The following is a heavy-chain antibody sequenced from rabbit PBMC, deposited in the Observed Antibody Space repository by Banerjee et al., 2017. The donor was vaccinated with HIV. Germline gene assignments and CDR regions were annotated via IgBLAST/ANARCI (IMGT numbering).Heavy chain of an antibody. J-gene: IGHJ4*01. V-gene: IGHV1S45*01. D-gene: IGHD1-1*01. CDR3: ARGGVIGWNFNL. CDR1: GFDFSSGYW. Sequence: QEQLEESGGGLVKPGGSLTLTCKASGFDFSSGYWICWVRQAPGKGLEWIGCIGIGSGTTYYASWAKGRFTITKASSTTVTLQMTSLTAADTATYFCARGGVIGWNFNLWGQGTLVTVS. CDR2: IGIGSGTT.